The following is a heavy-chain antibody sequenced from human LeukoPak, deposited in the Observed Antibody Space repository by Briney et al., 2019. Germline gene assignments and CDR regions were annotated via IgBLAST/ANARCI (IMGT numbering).Heavy chain of an antibody. J-gene: IGHJ6*03. V-gene: IGHV3-30*18. CDR3: AKDAAKNVKYSYYYMDV. CDR1: GFTFSSYG. Sequence: GRSLRLSCAASGFTFSSYGMHWVRQAPGKGLEWVAVISYDGSNKYYADSVKGRFTISRDNSKNTLYLQMNSLRAEDTAVYYCAKDAAKNVKYSYYYMDVWGKGTTVTVSS. CDR2: ISYDGSNK.